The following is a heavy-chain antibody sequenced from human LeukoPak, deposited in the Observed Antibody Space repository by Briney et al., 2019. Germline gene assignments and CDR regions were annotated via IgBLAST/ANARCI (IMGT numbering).Heavy chain of an antibody. D-gene: IGHD6-19*01. V-gene: IGHV3-7*01. CDR3: ASGGGWVFFN. Sequence: GGSLRLSCAASGFPFTSHWLSWFRQSPGRGLEWVAHINSDGSEKNYVDSVKGRFTISRDNARNSQFLQMDSLRAEDTAVYYCASGGGWVFFNWGQGTLVTVSS. CDR1: GFPFTSHW. CDR2: INSDGSEK. J-gene: IGHJ4*02.